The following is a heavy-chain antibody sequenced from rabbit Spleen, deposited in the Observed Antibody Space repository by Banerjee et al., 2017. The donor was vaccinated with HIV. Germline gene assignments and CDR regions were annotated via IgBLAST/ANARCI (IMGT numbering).Heavy chain of an antibody. Sequence: QQLEESGGGLVQTGGSLKLSCKASGFTLSSYYMNWVRQAPGKGLEWIGYIDPVFGITYYANWVNGRFSISRENAQNTVFLQMTSLTAADTATYFCARFYAGYGDFGYAAMWGPGTLVTVS. D-gene: IGHD7-1*01. CDR2: IDPVFGIT. CDR1: GFTLSSYY. J-gene: IGHJ4*01. V-gene: IGHV1S7*01. CDR3: ARFYAGYGDFGYAAM.